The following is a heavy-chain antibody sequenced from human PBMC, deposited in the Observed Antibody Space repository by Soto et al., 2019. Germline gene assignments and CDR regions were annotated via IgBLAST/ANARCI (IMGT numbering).Heavy chain of an antibody. Sequence: EVQLVQSGAEVKKPGESLKISCKGSGYSFTSYWIGWVRQMPGKGLEWMGIIYPGDPDSRYSPSFQGQVTISADKSISTASLQWSSLKVSDTAMYYCAVAYCGGDCYFGYWGQGTLVTVSS. V-gene: IGHV5-51*03. CDR2: IYPGDPDS. D-gene: IGHD2-21*02. J-gene: IGHJ4*02. CDR1: GYSFTSYW. CDR3: AVAYCGGDCYFGY.